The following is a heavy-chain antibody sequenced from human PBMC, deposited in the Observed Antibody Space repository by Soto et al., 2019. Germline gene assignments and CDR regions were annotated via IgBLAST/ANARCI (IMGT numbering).Heavy chain of an antibody. CDR1: GFTFSSYS. J-gene: IGHJ6*03. CDR3: ARAIRYCSGGSCYSRYYYYYYMDV. V-gene: IGHV3-21*01. D-gene: IGHD2-15*01. CDR2: ISSSSSYI. Sequence: EVQLVESGGGLVKPGGSLRLSCAAYGFTFSSYSMNWVRQAPGKGLEWVSSISSSSSYIYYADSVKGRFTISRDNAKNSLYLQMNSLRAEDTAVYYCARAIRYCSGGSCYSRYYYYYYMDVWGKGTTVTVSS.